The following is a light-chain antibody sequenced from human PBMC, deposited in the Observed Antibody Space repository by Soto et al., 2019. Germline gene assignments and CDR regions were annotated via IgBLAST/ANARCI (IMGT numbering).Light chain of an antibody. V-gene: IGKV3-15*01. Sequence: EMVMTQSPATLSVSPGERVTLSCRARESVHRNLAWYQQKPGQGPSLLIYYASTRATGVPDRFTGSGSGTEFTLTISSLQSEDFGVYHCQHYNNWPPTFGPRTKVEIK. CDR1: ESVHRN. CDR2: YAS. CDR3: QHYNNWPPT. J-gene: IGKJ3*01.